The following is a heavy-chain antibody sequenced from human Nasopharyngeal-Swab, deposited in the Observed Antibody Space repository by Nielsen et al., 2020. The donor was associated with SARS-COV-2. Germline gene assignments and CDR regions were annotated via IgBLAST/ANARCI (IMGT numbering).Heavy chain of an antibody. CDR1: GFTFSTYA. J-gene: IGHJ4*02. CDR3: AKDLGSNYYDILTADAGGADY. Sequence: GESLKISCAASGFTFSTYAMSWVRQAPGKGLEWVSGIRGSGGRGDTFYADSVKGRFTISRDNSKNTVFLQMNSLRAEDTAVYYCAKDLGSNYYDILTADAGGADYWGQGTLVTVSS. CDR2: IRGSGGRGDT. V-gene: IGHV3-23*01. D-gene: IGHD3-9*01.